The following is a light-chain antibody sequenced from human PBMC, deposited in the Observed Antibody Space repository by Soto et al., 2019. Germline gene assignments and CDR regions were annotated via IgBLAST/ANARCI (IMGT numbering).Light chain of an antibody. Sequence: DLQMTQSPSSLSASVGDRVTITCRASQSISSYLNWYQQKPGKAPKLLIYAASSLQSGVPSRFSGSGSGTDITLTISSLQPEDFATYYCQQSYSTPFTFGGGTKVEIK. V-gene: IGKV1-39*01. CDR1: QSISSY. J-gene: IGKJ4*01. CDR3: QQSYSTPFT. CDR2: AAS.